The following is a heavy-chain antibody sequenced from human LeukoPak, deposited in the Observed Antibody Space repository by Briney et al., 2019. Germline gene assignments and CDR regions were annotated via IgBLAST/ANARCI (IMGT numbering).Heavy chain of an antibody. J-gene: IGHJ4*02. CDR2: IDPNSGGT. Sequence: ASVKVSCKASGYTFTGYYIHWVRQAPGQGLEWMGWIDPNSGGTNYAQMFQGRVTMTRDTSISTAYMELSRLRSDDTAIYYCAREHRGGYNFDYWGQGTLVTVSS. CDR1: GYTFTGYY. D-gene: IGHD5-24*01. V-gene: IGHV1-2*02. CDR3: AREHRGGYNFDY.